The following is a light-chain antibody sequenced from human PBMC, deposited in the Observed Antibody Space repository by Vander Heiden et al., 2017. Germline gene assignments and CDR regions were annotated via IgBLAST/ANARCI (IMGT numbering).Light chain of an antibody. J-gene: IGLJ3*02. CDR2: STS. Sequence: QTVVTQEPSVTVSPGGTVTLTCASSPGSVTRGSYPNCFQQKPGQAPSALIYSTSNKHSATSARFSGSLLGDKAALTLSGVQPEDEADYYCLLYYGGPWVFGGGTKLTVL. CDR1: PGSVTRGSY. V-gene: IGLV7-43*01. CDR3: LLYYGGPWV.